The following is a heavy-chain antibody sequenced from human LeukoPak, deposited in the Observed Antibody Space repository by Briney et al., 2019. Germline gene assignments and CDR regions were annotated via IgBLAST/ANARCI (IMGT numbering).Heavy chain of an antibody. V-gene: IGHV4-59*01. CDR1: GGSISSYY. CDR3: ARTYDILTGYLI. D-gene: IGHD3-9*01. Sequence: SETLSLTCTVSGGSISSYYWSWIRQPPGKGLEWIGYIYYSGSTKYSPSLKSRVTISVDTSKNRFSLKVSSVTAADTAVYYCARTYDILTGYLIWGQGTLVTVSS. CDR2: IYYSGST. J-gene: IGHJ4*02.